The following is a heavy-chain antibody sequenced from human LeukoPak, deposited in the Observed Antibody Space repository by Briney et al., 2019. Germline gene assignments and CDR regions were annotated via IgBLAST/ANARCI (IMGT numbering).Heavy chain of an antibody. V-gene: IGHV3-53*01. J-gene: IGHJ4*02. CDR3: ISSGDDSGWYGADY. Sequence: QPGGSLRLSCAASGFTVSSNYMTWVRQAPGKGLEWVSVIYSGGSTYYADSVKGRFTISRDNSKNTLYLQMNSLRAEDTAVYYCISSGDDSGWYGADYWGQGTLVTVSS. CDR1: GFTVSSNY. CDR2: IYSGGST. D-gene: IGHD6-19*01.